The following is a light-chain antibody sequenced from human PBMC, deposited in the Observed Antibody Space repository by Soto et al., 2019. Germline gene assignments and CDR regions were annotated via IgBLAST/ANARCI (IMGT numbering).Light chain of an antibody. CDR3: SSYSSSSTLYV. V-gene: IGLV2-14*01. CDR1: SSDVGGYNY. CDR2: EVS. J-gene: IGLJ1*01. Sequence: QSARTQPASVSGSPGQSITISCTGTSSDVGGYNYVSWYQQHPGRAPKLMIYEVSNRSSRVSNRFSGSKSGNTASLTIAGLQAEDEADYYCSSYSSSSTLYVFGTGTKVTVL.